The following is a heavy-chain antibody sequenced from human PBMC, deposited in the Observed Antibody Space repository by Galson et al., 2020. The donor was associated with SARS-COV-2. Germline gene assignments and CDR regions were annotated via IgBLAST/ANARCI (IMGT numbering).Heavy chain of an antibody. V-gene: IGHV3-30*04. CDR1: GFSFSSYA. CDR2: ISSDISTK. D-gene: IGHD4-17*01. Sequence: GGSLRLSCAASGFSFSSYAMHWVRQAPGKGLEWVAVISSDISTKFYSDSVKGRFTISRDNSRTTLYLQMNSLRTEDTAVYYCARDLRPTVTSVLDYWGQGTLVTVSS. CDR3: ARDLRPTVTSVLDY. J-gene: IGHJ4*02.